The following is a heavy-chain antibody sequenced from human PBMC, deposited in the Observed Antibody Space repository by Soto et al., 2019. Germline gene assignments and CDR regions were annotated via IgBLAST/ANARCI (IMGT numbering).Heavy chain of an antibody. CDR3: ASIWFGDFDY. J-gene: IGHJ4*01. D-gene: IGHD3-10*01. Sequence: SQTRSLTCTLSGRSISIADYYWSWLRQPPGKGLEWIGYLHSSGATYKDPYLKSRVTISGDRSKNPISLKLDSVTAADTAVYYCASIWFGDFDYWGHGTLVTVSS. CDR1: GRSISIADYY. CDR2: LHSSGAT. V-gene: IGHV4-30-4*01.